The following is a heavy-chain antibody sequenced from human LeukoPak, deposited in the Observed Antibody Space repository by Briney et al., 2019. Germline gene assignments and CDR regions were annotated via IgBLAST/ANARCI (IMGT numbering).Heavy chain of an antibody. J-gene: IGHJ4*02. D-gene: IGHD1-14*01. CDR2: ISSSSSYI. CDR3: ARDPGAYIDY. CDR1: GFTFSSYS. Sequence: PGGALRLSCARSGFTFSSYSMNWVRQAPGRGLEWGSSISSSSSYIYYADSLRGRVTISRNNAKNSLYLQMNSLRAEDTAVYYCARDPGAYIDYWGQGTLVTVSS. V-gene: IGHV3-21*01.